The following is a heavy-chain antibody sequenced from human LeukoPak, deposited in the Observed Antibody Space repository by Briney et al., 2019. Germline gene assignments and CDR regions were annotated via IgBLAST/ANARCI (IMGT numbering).Heavy chain of an antibody. CDR3: ARDPAQTYYYDP. J-gene: IGHJ4*02. Sequence: ASVKVSCKASGYTFTGYYLHWVRQAPGQGLEWMGWINPKNGGTKYAQKFQGRVTMTRDTSISTAYMELSRPTSDDTAVYSCARDPAQTYYYDPWGQGTLVTVSS. CDR2: INPKNGGT. D-gene: IGHD3-22*01. V-gene: IGHV1-2*02. CDR1: GYTFTGYY.